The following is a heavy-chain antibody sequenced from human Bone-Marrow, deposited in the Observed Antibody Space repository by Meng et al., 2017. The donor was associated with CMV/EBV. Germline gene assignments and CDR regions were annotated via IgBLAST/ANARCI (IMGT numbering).Heavy chain of an antibody. CDR1: GFTFGDSV. Sequence: GESLKISCTASGFTFGDSVMSWVRQTPGNGLECVGFIRSKTYGGTTEYAASVKGRFIISRDDSKSIAYLQMNSLKTEDTAVYYCTRSQRGSDYWGQGKLVTVSS. CDR3: TRSQRGSDY. CDR2: IRSKTYGGTT. J-gene: IGHJ4*02. V-gene: IGHV3-49*04.